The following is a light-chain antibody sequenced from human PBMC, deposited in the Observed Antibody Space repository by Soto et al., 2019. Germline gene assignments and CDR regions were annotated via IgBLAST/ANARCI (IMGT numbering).Light chain of an antibody. Sequence: DIVMTQSPDSLAVSLGERATINCKSSQSVLYSSNNKNYLAWYQQKPGQPPKLLMYWASTRESGVPDRFSGSGSGTDFTLTISSLQAEDVAVYYCQQYYSTWWTFGQGTQVEIK. CDR3: QQYYSTWWT. J-gene: IGKJ1*01. V-gene: IGKV4-1*01. CDR1: QSVLYSSNNKNY. CDR2: WAS.